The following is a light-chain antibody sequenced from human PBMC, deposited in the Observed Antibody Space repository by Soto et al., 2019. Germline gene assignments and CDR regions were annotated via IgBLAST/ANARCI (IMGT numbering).Light chain of an antibody. Sequence: QSVLTQPPSASGSPGQSVTISCTGTSSDVGGYNYVSWYQQHPGKAPKLMIYEVSKRPSWVPDRFSGSKSGNTASLTVSGLQPEDEADYYCSSYAGSNKSVFGTGTKLTVL. V-gene: IGLV2-8*01. CDR2: EVS. CDR3: SSYAGSNKSV. CDR1: SSDVGGYNY. J-gene: IGLJ1*01.